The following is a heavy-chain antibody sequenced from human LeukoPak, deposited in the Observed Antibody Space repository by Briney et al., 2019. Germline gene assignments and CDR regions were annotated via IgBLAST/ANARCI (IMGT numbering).Heavy chain of an antibody. Sequence: GGSLRLSCAASGLTFSSYGMHWVRQAPGKGLEWVAVISYDGSNKYYADSVKGRFTISRDNSKNTLYLQMNSLRAEDTAVYYCASRSKKSGYDPHLDYWGQGTLVTVSS. V-gene: IGHV3-30*03. CDR2: ISYDGSNK. CDR1: GLTFSSYG. D-gene: IGHD5-12*01. J-gene: IGHJ4*02. CDR3: ASRSKKSGYDPHLDY.